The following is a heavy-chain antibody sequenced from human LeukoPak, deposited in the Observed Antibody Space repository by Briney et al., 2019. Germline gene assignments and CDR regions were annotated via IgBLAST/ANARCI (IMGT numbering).Heavy chain of an antibody. CDR3: ASGTTVTNFAY. J-gene: IGHJ4*02. V-gene: IGHV4-39*07. Sequence: SETLSLTCTVSGGSISSSSYYWDWIRQPPGKGLEWIGSIYYSGSTYYNPSLKSRVTISVDTSKNQFSLKLSSVTAADTAVYYCASGTTVTNFAYWGQGTLVTVSS. CDR1: GGSISSSSYY. CDR2: IYYSGST. D-gene: IGHD4-17*01.